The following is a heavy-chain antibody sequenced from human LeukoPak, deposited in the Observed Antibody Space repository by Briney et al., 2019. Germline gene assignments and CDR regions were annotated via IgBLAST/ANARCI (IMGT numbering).Heavy chain of an antibody. D-gene: IGHD6-19*01. CDR1: GFTVSTYY. V-gene: IGHV3-53*01. CDR2: IFNTDTT. Sequence: GGSLRLSCAASGFTVSTYYMGWVRQAPGKGLEWVSVIFNTDTTQYAHSVKGRFTISRDNSKNTLYLQMNSLRADDTAMYYCARSEQWLAWNYWGQGTLVTVSS. CDR3: ARSEQWLAWNY. J-gene: IGHJ1*01.